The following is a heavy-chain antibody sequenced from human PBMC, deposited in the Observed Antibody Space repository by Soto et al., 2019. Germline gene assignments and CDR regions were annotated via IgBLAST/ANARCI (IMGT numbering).Heavy chain of an antibody. CDR3: ARGSLVPVYIGDVVQ. CDR2: ISHSGST. V-gene: IGHV4-4*02. Sequence: QVQLQESGPGLVKPSGTLSLTCAVSSGSISSSYWWSWVRQPPGKGLEWIGEISHSGSTNYNPYLKSRVPISVDKCKNHFSLNVYSVTAADTAVYFCARGSLVPVYIGDVVQWGQGTRVSVSS. J-gene: IGHJ4*02. CDR1: SGSISSSYW. D-gene: IGHD2-21*01.